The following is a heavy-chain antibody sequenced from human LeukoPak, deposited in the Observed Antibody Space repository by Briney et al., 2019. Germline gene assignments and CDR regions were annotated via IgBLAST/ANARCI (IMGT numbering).Heavy chain of an antibody. V-gene: IGHV1-46*01. CDR3: ARDQEGLDY. J-gene: IGHJ4*02. CDR2: IYPRDGST. CDR1: GYTFTSNY. Sequence: ASVKVSCKASGYTFTSNYIHWVRQAPGQGLEWMGKIYPRDGSTSYAQKFQGRVTVTRDTSTSTVHMELSGLRSEDTAVYYCARDQEGLDYWGQGTLVTVSS.